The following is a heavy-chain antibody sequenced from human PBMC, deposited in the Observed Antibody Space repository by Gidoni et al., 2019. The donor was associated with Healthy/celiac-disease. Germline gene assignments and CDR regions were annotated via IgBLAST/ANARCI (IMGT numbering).Heavy chain of an antibody. CDR3: AKGASLAAAGYYYYGMDV. V-gene: IGHV3-43*01. Sequence: EVQLVVSGGVVVQPGGSLRLSCAASGFTFDVYTMHWVRQPPGKGLEWVSLISWDGGSTYYADSVKGRFTISRDNSKNSLYLQMNSLRTEDTALYYCAKGASLAAAGYYYYGMDVWGQGTTVTVSS. D-gene: IGHD6-13*01. CDR1: GFTFDVYT. CDR2: ISWDGGST. J-gene: IGHJ6*02.